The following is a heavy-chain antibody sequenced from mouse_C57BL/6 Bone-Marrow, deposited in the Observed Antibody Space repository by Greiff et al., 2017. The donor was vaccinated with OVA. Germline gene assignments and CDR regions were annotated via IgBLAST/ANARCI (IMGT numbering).Heavy chain of an antibody. Sequence: VQLQQSGAELVRPGASVKLSCTASGFNIKDAYMHWVKQRPEQGLEWIGWIDPENGDTEYASKFQGKATITADTSSNTAYLQLSSRTSEDTAVXYCTFPALLDSPLAYWGQGTLVTVSA. J-gene: IGHJ3*01. CDR3: TFPALLDSPLAY. V-gene: IGHV14-4*01. D-gene: IGHD3-2*01. CDR1: GFNIKDAY. CDR2: IDPENGDT.